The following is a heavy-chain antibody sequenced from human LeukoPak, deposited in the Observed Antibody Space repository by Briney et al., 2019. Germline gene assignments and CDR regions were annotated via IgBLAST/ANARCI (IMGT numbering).Heavy chain of an antibody. Sequence: PGRSLRLSCAASGFNFDDYGMHWVRQAPGKGLEWVSGISRSSGNIGYADSVKGRCTISRDNGKSSLYLQMNSLRAEDTALYYCTKDRSRYYDTSGGFDYWGQGTLITVSS. CDR1: GFNFDDYG. J-gene: IGHJ4*02. D-gene: IGHD3-22*01. CDR2: ISRSSGNI. CDR3: TKDRSRYYDTSGGFDY. V-gene: IGHV3-9*01.